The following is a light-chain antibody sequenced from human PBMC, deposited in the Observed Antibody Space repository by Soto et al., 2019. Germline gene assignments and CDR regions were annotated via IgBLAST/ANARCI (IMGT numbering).Light chain of an antibody. CDR1: QTVTSSH. V-gene: IGKV3-20*01. Sequence: NVLTQSLGTLSLSAGERATLSCRARQTVTSSHLAWYQQRPGQAPRLLIYAASSRATGIPDRFGGSGSGTDFTLTISRLEPEDFAVYYCHQYGSSPWTFGQGTKVEIK. CDR3: HQYGSSPWT. CDR2: AAS. J-gene: IGKJ1*01.